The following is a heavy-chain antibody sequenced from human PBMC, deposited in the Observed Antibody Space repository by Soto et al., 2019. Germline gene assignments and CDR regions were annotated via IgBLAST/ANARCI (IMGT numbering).Heavy chain of an antibody. D-gene: IGHD2-2*01. CDR1: GGTFSSYT. Sequence: SVKVSCKASGGTFSSYTISWVRQAPGQGLEWMGRIIPILGIANYAQKFQGRVTITADKSTSTAYMELSSLRSEDTAVYYCATSPVVPAAVDYYYGMDVWGQGTTVTVSS. CDR2: IIPILGIA. J-gene: IGHJ6*02. CDR3: ATSPVVPAAVDYYYGMDV. V-gene: IGHV1-69*02.